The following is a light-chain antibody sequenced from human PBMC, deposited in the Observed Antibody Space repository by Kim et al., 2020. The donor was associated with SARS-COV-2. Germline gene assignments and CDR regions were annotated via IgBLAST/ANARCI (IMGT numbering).Light chain of an antibody. CDR2: EDT. V-gene: IGLV3-10*01. J-gene: IGLJ2*01. CDR3: YSTYSSRNAV. Sequence: SYELTQPPSVSVSPGQTARITCSRDALPKDFAYWYQQKSGLAPVLVISEDTKRTSGIHKRFSGSSSGTIATLTVSGVPVEDEADYYWYSTYSSRNAVFGG. CDR1: ALPKDF.